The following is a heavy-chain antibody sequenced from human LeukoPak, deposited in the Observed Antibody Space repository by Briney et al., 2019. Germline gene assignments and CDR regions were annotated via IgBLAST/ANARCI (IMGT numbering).Heavy chain of an antibody. J-gene: IGHJ4*02. CDR3: ATGYSSSWLPYYFDY. V-gene: IGHV1-24*01. D-gene: IGHD6-13*01. CDR2: SDPEDGET. Sequence: ASVKVSCKVSGYTLTELSMHWVRQAPGKGLEWMGGSDPEDGETIYAQKFQGRVTMTEDTSTDTAYMELSSLRSEDTAVYYCATGYSSSWLPYYFDYWGQGTLVTVSS. CDR1: GYTLTELS.